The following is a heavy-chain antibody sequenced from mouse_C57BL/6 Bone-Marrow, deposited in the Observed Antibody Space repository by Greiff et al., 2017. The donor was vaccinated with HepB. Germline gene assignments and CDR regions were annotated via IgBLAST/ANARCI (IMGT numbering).Heavy chain of an antibody. CDR2: ISSGSSNI. CDR3: ASNLHFDY. J-gene: IGHJ2*01. Sequence: DVQLVESGGGLVKPGGSLKLSCAASGFTFSDYGMHWVRQAPEKGLEWVAYISSGSSNIYYSDTVKGRFTITRDNAKNTLFLQLTSLRSEDTAMYYCASNLHFDYWGQGTTLTVSS. V-gene: IGHV5-17*01. CDR1: GFTFSDYG.